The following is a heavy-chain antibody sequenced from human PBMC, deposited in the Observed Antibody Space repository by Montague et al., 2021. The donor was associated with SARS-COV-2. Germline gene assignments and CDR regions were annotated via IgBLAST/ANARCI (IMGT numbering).Heavy chain of an antibody. V-gene: IGHV4-34*01. D-gene: IGHD4-23*01. J-gene: IGHJ4*01. CDR2: INYSGTT. CDR1: GGSFSGYY. CDR3: ARWDPQTLTLIGLRGKSASDY. Sequence: SETLSLTCAVSGGSFSGYYWTWIRQSPGKGLEWIAEINYSGTTNYNFNPSLRSRVTISVDTSKSQFSLKLSSVTAADTGVYYCARWDPQTLTLIGLRGKSASDYWGQGTLVTVSS.